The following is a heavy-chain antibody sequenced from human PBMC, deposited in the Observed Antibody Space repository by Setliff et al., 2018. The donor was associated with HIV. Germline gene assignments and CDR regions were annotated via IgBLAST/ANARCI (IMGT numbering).Heavy chain of an antibody. Sequence: SETLSLTCAGYGGSFSGYHWNWIRQFPGKGLEWIGEINHTGNTQYNPSLKSRVTMSAETSKNQFSLKLKSVTAADTAIYFCARGKGGLVGPAEFDYWGPGTLVTVSS. CDR3: ARGKGGLVGPAEFDY. CDR2: INHTGNT. D-gene: IGHD1-26*01. J-gene: IGHJ4*02. V-gene: IGHV4-34*01. CDR1: GGSFSGYH.